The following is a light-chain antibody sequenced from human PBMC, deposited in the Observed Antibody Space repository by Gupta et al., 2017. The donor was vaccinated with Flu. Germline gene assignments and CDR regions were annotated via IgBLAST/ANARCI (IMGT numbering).Light chain of an antibody. V-gene: IGLV2-11*01. Sequence: SALTQPRSVSGAPGPSVTISCTGTSSDVGGYNYVSWYQQHPGKAPKLMIYDVSKRPSGVPDRFSGSKSGNTASLTISGLQAEDEADYYCCSYAGSYTPVVFGGGTKLTVL. CDR2: DVS. CDR3: CSYAGSYTPVV. CDR1: SSDVGGYNY. J-gene: IGLJ2*01.